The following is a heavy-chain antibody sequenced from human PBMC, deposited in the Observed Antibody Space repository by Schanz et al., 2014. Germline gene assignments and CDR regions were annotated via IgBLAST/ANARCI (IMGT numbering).Heavy chain of an antibody. V-gene: IGHV3-23*04. CDR1: GFSLDIFA. CDR3: AKSQGSSFDS. CDR2: ISGSGGST. D-gene: IGHD6-13*01. J-gene: IGHJ4*02. Sequence: EVQLVESGGGLVQPGGSLRLSCATSGFSLDIFAMSWVRQAPGKGLEWVSAISGSGGSTYYADSVKGRFTISRDNSKSTLYLQMSSLRAEDTAVYYCAKSQGSSFDSWGQGTLVTVSS.